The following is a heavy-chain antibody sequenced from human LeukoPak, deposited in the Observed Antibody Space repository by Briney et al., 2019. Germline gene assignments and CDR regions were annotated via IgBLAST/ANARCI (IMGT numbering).Heavy chain of an antibody. Sequence: ASVKVSCKTSGYTFTDYYIHWVRQAPGQGLEWLGWINPDSGGTNYAQKFQDRVTMTRDTSITTAYMELSRLRSDDTALYYCASDTVELAGGWFDPWGQGTLVTVSS. CDR3: ASDTVELAGGWFDP. CDR2: INPDSGGT. D-gene: IGHD3-3*02. CDR1: GYTFTDYY. J-gene: IGHJ5*02. V-gene: IGHV1-2*02.